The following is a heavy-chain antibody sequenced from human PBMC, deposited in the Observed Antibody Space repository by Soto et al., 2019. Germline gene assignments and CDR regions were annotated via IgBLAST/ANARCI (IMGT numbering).Heavy chain of an antibody. D-gene: IGHD3-10*01. CDR3: GRGKQLVPGYYGSGSYLNFDY. J-gene: IGHJ4*02. V-gene: IGHV4-34*01. Sequence: SETLSLTCAVYGGSFSGYYWSWIRQPPGKGLEWIGEINHSGSTNYNPSLKSRVTISVDTSKNQFSLKLSSVTAADTAVYYCGRGKQLVPGYYGSGSYLNFDYGGQGTLVPVSS. CDR1: GGSFSGYY. CDR2: INHSGST.